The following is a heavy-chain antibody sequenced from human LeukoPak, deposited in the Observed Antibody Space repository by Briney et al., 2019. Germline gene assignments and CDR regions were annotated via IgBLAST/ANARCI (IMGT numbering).Heavy chain of an antibody. CDR1: GYTISSYY. CDR3: SKDRGIAARYDY. D-gene: IGHD6-6*01. V-gene: IGHV1-46*01. Sequence: ASVKVSCKASGYTISSYYIHWVRQAPGQGLELVGLINPSGGSTTYAQKFHGRGNMTRYMSTSTVCMELRSLRSKDTAISFCSKDRGIAARYDYWSQGTLVTVSS. CDR2: INPSGGST. J-gene: IGHJ4*02.